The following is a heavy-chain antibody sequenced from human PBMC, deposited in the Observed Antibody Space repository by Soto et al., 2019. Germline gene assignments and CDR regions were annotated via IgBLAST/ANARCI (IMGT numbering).Heavy chain of an antibody. CDR1: GGSLSEYY. V-gene: IGHV4-34*01. Sequence: QVQLQQWGAGLLKPSETLSRTCAVYGGSLSEYYWSWIRQLPGKGLEWIGEISHSGGTNYNPSLMSRVTISVDTSKTQFSLKVNSVTAADTAVYYCASRKAAAPGYWGQGALVTVSS. CDR2: ISHSGGT. CDR3: ASRKAAAPGY. D-gene: IGHD6-13*01. J-gene: IGHJ4*02.